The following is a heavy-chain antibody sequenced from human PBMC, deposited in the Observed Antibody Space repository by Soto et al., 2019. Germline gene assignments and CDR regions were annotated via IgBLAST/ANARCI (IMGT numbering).Heavy chain of an antibody. CDR1: GFTVSSNY. CDR2: IYSGGST. J-gene: IGHJ6*02. V-gene: IGHV3-53*01. D-gene: IGHD1-26*01. CDR3: ARDPTSSGSYSYYYYGMDV. Sequence: GGSLRLSCAASGFTVSSNYMSWVRQAPGKGLEWVSVIYSGGSTYYADSVKGRFTISRDNSKNTLYLQMNSLRAEDTAVYYCARDPTSSGSYSYYYYGMDVWGQGTTVTVSS.